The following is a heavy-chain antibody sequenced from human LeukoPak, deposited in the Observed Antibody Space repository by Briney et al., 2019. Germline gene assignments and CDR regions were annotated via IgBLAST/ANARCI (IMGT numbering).Heavy chain of an antibody. Sequence: GGSLRLSCTASGFTFSSYRMHWVRQAPGKGLEFVSSITNDGGNTYYAKSVKGRFTISRDNSKNTVYLQMNSLRAEDTAVYYCAKDLYAYGSGSYYNWGQGTLVTVSS. CDR2: ITNDGGNT. CDR1: GFTFSSYR. CDR3: AKDLYAYGSGSYYN. J-gene: IGHJ4*02. D-gene: IGHD3-10*01. V-gene: IGHV3-64*01.